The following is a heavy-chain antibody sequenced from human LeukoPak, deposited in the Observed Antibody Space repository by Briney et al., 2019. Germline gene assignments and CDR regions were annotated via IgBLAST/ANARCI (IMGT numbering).Heavy chain of an antibody. CDR2: MSSDNGNT. CDR3: ARGRGGATTGFDH. J-gene: IGHJ4*02. V-gene: IGHV1-18*01. CDR1: GHSINTFG. Sequence: ASVKVSCKTSGHSINTFGITWVRQAPGQGLEWIGWMSSDNGNTNYADKFQGRVTITRDTSRTTAYMELRSLRSDDTAIYYCARGRGGATTGFDHWGQGTLVTVSS. D-gene: IGHD1-26*01.